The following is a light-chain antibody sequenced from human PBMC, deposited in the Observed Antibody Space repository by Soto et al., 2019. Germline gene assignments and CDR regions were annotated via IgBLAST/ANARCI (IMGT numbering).Light chain of an antibody. CDR2: DVS. J-gene: IGLJ1*01. V-gene: IGLV2-14*01. CDR3: SSYTSSSTYV. CDR1: SSDVGGYNY. Sequence: QPVLTQPASVSGSPGQSITISCTGTSSDVGGYNYVSWYQQHPGKAPKLMIYDVSNRPSGVSNRFSGSKSGNTASLTISGLQAEDEADYYCSSYTSSSTYVFGTGTKSPS.